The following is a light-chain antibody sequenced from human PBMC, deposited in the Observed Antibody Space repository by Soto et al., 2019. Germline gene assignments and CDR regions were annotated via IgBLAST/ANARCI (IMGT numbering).Light chain of an antibody. V-gene: IGLV2-14*01. J-gene: IGLJ1*01. CDR3: SSYTSSSTPYV. Sequence: QSALTQPASVSGSPGQSITISCTGTSSDVGGYKYVSWYQQHPGKAPNLMIYEVSNRPSGVSNRFSGSKSGNTASLTISGLQAEDEADYYCSSYTSSSTPYVFGTGTKLTVL. CDR1: SSDVGGYKY. CDR2: EVS.